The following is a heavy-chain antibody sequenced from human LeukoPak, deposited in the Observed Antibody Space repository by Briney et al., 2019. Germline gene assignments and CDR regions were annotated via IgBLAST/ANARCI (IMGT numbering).Heavy chain of an antibody. Sequence: GAAVEFSFKASGSPFTSYYMHWGRPAPGQGVGWMGLINPTGGSTGYAQKFQGRVTITRDMSTSTDYMELSSLRSEDTAIYYCARDNSEGDNAWWFDHWGQGTLVTVSS. CDR2: INPTGGST. CDR1: GSPFTSYY. D-gene: IGHD1-26*01. CDR3: ARDNSEGDNAWWFDH. J-gene: IGHJ5*02. V-gene: IGHV1-46*01.